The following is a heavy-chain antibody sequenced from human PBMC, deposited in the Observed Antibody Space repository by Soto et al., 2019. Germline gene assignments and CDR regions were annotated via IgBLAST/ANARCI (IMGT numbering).Heavy chain of an antibody. CDR2: ISYDGSNK. Sequence: QVQLVESGGGVVRPGRSLRLSCAASGFTFSNYGMHWVRQAPGKGLEWVAVISYDGSNKYYADSVKGRFTISRDNSKNTLYVQMNSRGVEDTAFYYCAKDLRPPGGGGAMFPDAFDNWGQGTMVTVSS. D-gene: IGHD3-10*02. V-gene: IGHV3-30*18. CDR3: AKDLRPPGGGGAMFPDAFDN. J-gene: IGHJ3*02. CDR1: GFTFSNYG.